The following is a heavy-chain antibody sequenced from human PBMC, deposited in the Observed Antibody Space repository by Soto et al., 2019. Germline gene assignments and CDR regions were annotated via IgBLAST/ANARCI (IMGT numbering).Heavy chain of an antibody. D-gene: IGHD6-19*01. J-gene: IGHJ4*02. Sequence: QVQLVESGGGVVQPGRSLRLSCAASGFTFSSYAMPWVRQAPGKGLEWVAVISYDGSNKYYADSVKGRFTISRDKSKNAVYLQMNGLRAEDTAVYYCARDPAPPYSGGWYSPDYWGQGTLVTVSS. CDR3: ARDPAPPYSGGWYSPDY. CDR1: GFTFSSYA. V-gene: IGHV3-30-3*01. CDR2: ISYDGSNK.